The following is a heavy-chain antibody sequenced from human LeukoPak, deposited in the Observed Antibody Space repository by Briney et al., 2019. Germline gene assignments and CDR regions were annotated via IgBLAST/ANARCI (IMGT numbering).Heavy chain of an antibody. J-gene: IGHJ6*02. Sequence: SQTLSLTCTVSGXSISSGGDYWSWIRQHPGKGLEWIGYIYYSGSTYYNPSLKSRVTISVDTSKNQFSLKLSSVTAADTAVYYCARGVDYGDSIHYYYGMDVWGQGTTVTVSS. CDR2: IYYSGST. CDR1: GXSISSGGDY. D-gene: IGHD4-17*01. CDR3: ARGVDYGDSIHYYYGMDV. V-gene: IGHV4-31*03.